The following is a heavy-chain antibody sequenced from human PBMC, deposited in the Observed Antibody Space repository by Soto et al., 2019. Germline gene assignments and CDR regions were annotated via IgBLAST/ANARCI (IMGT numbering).Heavy chain of an antibody. D-gene: IGHD6-13*01. Sequence: ASVKVSCNASGYTFTSYDINWVRQATGQGLEWMGWMNPNSGNTGYAQKFQGRVTMTRNTSISTAYMELSSLRSEDTAVYYCARGRRLSSSSWFDPWGQGTLVTVSS. CDR2: MNPNSGNT. CDR1: GYTFTSYD. CDR3: ARGRRLSSSSWFDP. J-gene: IGHJ5*02. V-gene: IGHV1-8*01.